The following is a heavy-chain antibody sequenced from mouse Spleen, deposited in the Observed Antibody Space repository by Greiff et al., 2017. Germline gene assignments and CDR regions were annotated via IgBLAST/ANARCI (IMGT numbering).Heavy chain of an antibody. CDR3: ARRITTVVPYYAMDY. CDR2: ISYDGSN. J-gene: IGHJ4*01. CDR1: GYSITSGYY. V-gene: IGHV3-6*01. Sequence: VQLKESGPGLVKPSQSLSLTCSVTGYSITSGYYWNWIRQFPGNKLEWMGYISYDGSNNYNPSLKNRISITRDTSKNQFFLKLNSVTTEDTATYYCARRITTVVPYYAMDYWGQGTSVTVSS. D-gene: IGHD1-1*01.